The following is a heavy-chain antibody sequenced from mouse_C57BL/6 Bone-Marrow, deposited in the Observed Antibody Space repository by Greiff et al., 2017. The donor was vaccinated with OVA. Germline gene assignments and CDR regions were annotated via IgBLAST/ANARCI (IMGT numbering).Heavy chain of an antibody. CDR1: GYTFTSYG. CDR3: ARRDSNYGLQFPH. V-gene: IGHV1-81*01. CDR2: IYPRSGNT. D-gene: IGHD2-5*01. J-gene: IGHJ2*01. Sequence: QVQLQQSGAELARPGASVKLSCKASGYTFTSYGISWVKQRTGQGLEWIGEIYPRSGNTYYNEKFKGKATLTADKTSSTAYVELRSLTSEDSAVYYCARRDSNYGLQFPHWGQGTTLTVSS.